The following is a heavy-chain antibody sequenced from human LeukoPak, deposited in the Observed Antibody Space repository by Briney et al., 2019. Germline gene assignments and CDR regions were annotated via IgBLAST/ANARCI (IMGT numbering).Heavy chain of an antibody. V-gene: IGHV3-23*01. CDR1: GFRYSHYG. D-gene: IGHD5-18*01. CDR3: AKEHNYGLDYFDS. Sequence: PGGSLRLSCVASGFRYSHYGMNWVRQAPGKGLEWVSGITSDSRGIYYADSEKGRFTISRDNSKNTVYLQMNSLRAEDTAIYYCAKEHNYGLDYFDSWGQGTLVTVSS. J-gene: IGHJ4*02. CDR2: ITSDSRGI.